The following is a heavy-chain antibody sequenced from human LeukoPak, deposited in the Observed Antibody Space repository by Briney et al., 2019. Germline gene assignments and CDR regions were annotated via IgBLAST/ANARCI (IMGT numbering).Heavy chain of an antibody. CDR2: ISSSGTTI. D-gene: IGHD1-26*01. CDR3: AKDRIPRELPYDY. V-gene: IGHV3-11*04. CDR1: GFTFSDYY. Sequence: GGSLRLSCAACGFTFSDYYMIWLRQAPGKGLEWLSYISSSGTTIYYADSVKGRFTISRDNAKNSVYLQMNSLRAEDTAVYYCAKDRIPRELPYDYWGQGTLVTVSS. J-gene: IGHJ4*02.